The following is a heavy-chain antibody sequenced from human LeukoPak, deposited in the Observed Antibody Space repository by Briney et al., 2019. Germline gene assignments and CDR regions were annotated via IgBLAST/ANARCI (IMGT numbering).Heavy chain of an antibody. J-gene: IGHJ5*02. Sequence: SETLSLTCSVSGGSISSYYWSWIRQPPGKGLEWIGNIYYSGSTNYNPSLKSRVTISVDTSKSQFSLKLSSVTAADTAVYYCARDGGYSSGWYGANWFDPWGQGTLVTVSS. V-gene: IGHV4-59*01. CDR1: GGSISSYY. D-gene: IGHD6-19*01. CDR2: IYYSGST. CDR3: ARDGGYSSGWYGANWFDP.